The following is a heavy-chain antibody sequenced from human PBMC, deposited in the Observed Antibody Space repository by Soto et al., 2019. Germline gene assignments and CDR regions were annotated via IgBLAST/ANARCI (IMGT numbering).Heavy chain of an antibody. CDR3: ARHPRWLQFYYYGMDV. CDR2: IYYSGST. J-gene: IGHJ6*02. Sequence: SETLSLTCTVSGGSISSSSYYWGWIRQPPGKGLEWIGSIYYSGSTYYNPSLKSRVTISVDTSKNQFSLKLSSVTAADTAVYYCARHPRWLQFYYYGMDVWGQGTTVTVSS. CDR1: GGSISSSSYY. V-gene: IGHV4-39*01. D-gene: IGHD5-12*01.